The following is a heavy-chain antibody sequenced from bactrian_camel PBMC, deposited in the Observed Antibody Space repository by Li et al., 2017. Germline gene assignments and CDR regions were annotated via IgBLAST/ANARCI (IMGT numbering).Heavy chain of an antibody. Sequence: VQLVESGGDSVQAGGSLRLSCAASGFTYSTYCMRWFRQAPGKEREWVATISPTGGTTDYAGSVKGRFIISQDDSAKTIFLRMNNLRPEDTAEYYCAADSPGYCSGGRFLRHNIPRYWGQGTQVTVS. CDR1: GFTYSTYC. V-gene: IGHV3S40*01. CDR2: ISPTGGTT. D-gene: IGHD1*01. J-gene: IGHJ4*01. CDR3: AADSPGYCSGGRFLRHNIPRY.